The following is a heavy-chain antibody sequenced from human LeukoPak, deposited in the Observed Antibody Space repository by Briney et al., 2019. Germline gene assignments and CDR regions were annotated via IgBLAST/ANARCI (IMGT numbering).Heavy chain of an antibody. CDR2: ISDSGGS. Sequence: SETLSLTCSVSGGSVSSGISYWSWIRQPPGEGLEWIAYISDSGGSDYNPSLRGRVTISLDTSKNQFSLRLTSVTAADTAVYYCARGLAAGTGPDYWGQGTLVTVSS. CDR3: ARGLAAGTGPDY. D-gene: IGHD6-13*01. CDR1: GGSVSSGISY. V-gene: IGHV4-61*01. J-gene: IGHJ4*02.